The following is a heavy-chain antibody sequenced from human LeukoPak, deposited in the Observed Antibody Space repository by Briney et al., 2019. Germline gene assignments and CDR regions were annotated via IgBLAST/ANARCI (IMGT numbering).Heavy chain of an antibody. CDR2: MNPNSGNT. Sequence: GASVKVSCKASGYTFTSYDINWVRQATGQGLEWMGWMNPNSGNTGYAQKFQGRVTMTRNTSISTAYMELSSLRSEDTAVYYCARCFDSGWSQSWTTDYWGQGTLVTVSS. CDR3: ARCFDSGWSQSWTTDY. CDR1: GYTFTSYD. V-gene: IGHV1-8*01. D-gene: IGHD6-19*01. J-gene: IGHJ4*02.